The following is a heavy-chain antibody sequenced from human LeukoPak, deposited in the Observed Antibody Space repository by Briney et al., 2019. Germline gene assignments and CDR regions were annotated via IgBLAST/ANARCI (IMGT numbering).Heavy chain of an antibody. CDR1: GFIFRTHA. Sequence: GSLRLSCAASGFIFRTHAMTWVRQAPGKGLEWVSVMSGSGDSIFYADSVKGRFTISRDNAKNSLYLQMNSLRAEDTAVYYCARDTHYYDSSGSMLYYFDYWGQGTLVTVSS. CDR2: MSGSGDSI. J-gene: IGHJ4*02. V-gene: IGHV3-21*01. D-gene: IGHD3-22*01. CDR3: ARDTHYYDSSGSMLYYFDY.